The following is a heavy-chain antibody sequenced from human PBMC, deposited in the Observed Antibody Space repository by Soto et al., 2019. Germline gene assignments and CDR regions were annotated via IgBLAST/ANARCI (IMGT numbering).Heavy chain of an antibody. CDR1: GYSISSGFY. CDR2: MFHSGST. V-gene: IGHV4-38-2*01. CDR3: ANQRTREGYNFIEY. D-gene: IGHD5-12*01. Sequence: SETLSLTCAVSGYSISSGFYWGWIRQPPGKGLEWIGIMFHSGSTYYNPSLQSRVTISVDTSKNQVSLKLTSVTVAHTAVYFCANQRTREGYNFIEYWGQGIQVTVSS. J-gene: IGHJ4*02.